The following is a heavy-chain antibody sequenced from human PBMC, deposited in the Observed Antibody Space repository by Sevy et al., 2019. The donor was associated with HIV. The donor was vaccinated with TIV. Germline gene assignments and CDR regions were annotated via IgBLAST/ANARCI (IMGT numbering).Heavy chain of an antibody. CDR1: GGSFSGYY. J-gene: IGHJ4*02. CDR2: INHSGST. Sequence: SEILSLTCAVYGGSFSGYYWSWIRQPPGKGLEWIGEINHSGSTNYNPSLKSRVTISVDTSKNQFSLKLSSVTAADTTAYYCARGTGYSSSWYVYWGQGTLVTVSS. D-gene: IGHD6-13*01. CDR3: ARGTGYSSSWYVY. V-gene: IGHV4-34*01.